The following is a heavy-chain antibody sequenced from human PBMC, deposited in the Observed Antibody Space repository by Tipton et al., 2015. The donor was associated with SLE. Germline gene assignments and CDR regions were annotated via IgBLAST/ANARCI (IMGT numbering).Heavy chain of an antibody. J-gene: IGHJ3*02. CDR1: GGSISSSSYY. V-gene: IGHV4-39*07. CDR3: ARSQYGSGRPGAFDI. D-gene: IGHD3-10*01. CDR2: IYTSGST. Sequence: TLSLTCTVSGGSISSSSYYWGWIRQPPGKGLEWIGSIYTSGSTNYNPSLKSRVTISVDTSKNQFSLKLSSVTAADTAVYYCARSQYGSGRPGAFDIWGQGTMVTVSS.